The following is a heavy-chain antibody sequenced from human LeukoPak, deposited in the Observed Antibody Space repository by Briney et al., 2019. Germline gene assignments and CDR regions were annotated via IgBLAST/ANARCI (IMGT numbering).Heavy chain of an antibody. CDR3: AREEGSSYYFDY. J-gene: IGHJ4*02. D-gene: IGHD6-6*01. CDR2: INPSGGST. CDR1: GYTFTSYG. Sequence: GASVKVSCKASGYTFTSYGISWVRQAPGQGLEWMGIINPSGGSTSYAQKFQGRVTMTRDTSTSTVYMELSSLRSEDTAVYYCAREEGSSYYFDYWGQGTLVTVSS. V-gene: IGHV1-46*01.